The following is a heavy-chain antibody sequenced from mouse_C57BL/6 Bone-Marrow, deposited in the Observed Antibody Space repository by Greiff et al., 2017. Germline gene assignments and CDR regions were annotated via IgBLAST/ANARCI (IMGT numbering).Heavy chain of an antibody. CDR1: GYTFTSYW. V-gene: IGHV1-69*01. J-gene: IGHJ1*03. CDR3: ARDWGDGSSWGDWYFDV. CDR2: IDPSDSYT. Sequence: QVQLQQPGAELVMPGASVKLSCKASGYTFTSYWMHWVKQRPGQGLEWIGEIDPSDSYTNYNQKFTGKSTLTVDKSSSTAYMQLSSLTSEDSAVXYCARDWGDGSSWGDWYFDVWGTGTTVTVSS. D-gene: IGHD1-1*01.